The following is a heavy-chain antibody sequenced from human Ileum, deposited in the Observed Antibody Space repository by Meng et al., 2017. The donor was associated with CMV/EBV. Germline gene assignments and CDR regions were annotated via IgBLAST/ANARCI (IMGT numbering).Heavy chain of an antibody. CDR3: AREGAHFTSASCYTVFDR. V-gene: IGHV1-46*01. Sequence: ASVKVSCKASGYTFTSYYMHWVRQAPGQGLEWMGMINPSDGSITYAQRFQGRVTLTRDTSTNTAYMELSSLISEDTAVYYCAREGAHFTSASCYTVFDRWGQGTLVTVSS. D-gene: IGHD2-2*02. J-gene: IGHJ4*02. CDR1: GYTFTSYY. CDR2: INPSDGSI.